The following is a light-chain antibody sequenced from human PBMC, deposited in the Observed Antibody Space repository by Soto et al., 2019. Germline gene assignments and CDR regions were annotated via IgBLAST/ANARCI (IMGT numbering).Light chain of an antibody. CDR3: HQSSSTPLT. J-gene: IGKJ4*01. V-gene: IGKV1-39*01. Sequence: DVQMTQSPSSLSASVGDSVTITCRASQSVFNHLSWFQQRPGKGPKLLIYDASSLHAGVPSRFSGSGYGTDFTLTISTVQPEDSAISSCHQSSSTPLTFGGGTRVELK. CDR1: QSVFNH. CDR2: DAS.